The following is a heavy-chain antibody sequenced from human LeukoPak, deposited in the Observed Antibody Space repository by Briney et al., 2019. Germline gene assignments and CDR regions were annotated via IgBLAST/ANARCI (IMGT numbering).Heavy chain of an antibody. D-gene: IGHD6-13*01. V-gene: IGHV1-46*01. Sequence: ASVKVSCKTSGYTFTSYYIHWVRQAPGQGLEWMGIINPSSGATNYAQKFQGRVTMTTDTSTSTAYMELRSLRSDDTAVYYCARDIAAAVIDYWGQGTLVTVSS. CDR3: ARDIAAAVIDY. CDR2: INPSSGAT. CDR1: GYTFTSYY. J-gene: IGHJ4*02.